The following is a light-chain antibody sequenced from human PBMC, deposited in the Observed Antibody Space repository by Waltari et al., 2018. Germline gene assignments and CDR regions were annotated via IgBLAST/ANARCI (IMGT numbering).Light chain of an antibody. Sequence: QSQLTQTPAASGTPGQSVTISCSGCNSSIGRNHIHGYQPFPGTAPKLLVYGRGQRPSGVPDRFSASKSGTSASLAISGLQSEDEATYYCAGWDDNVNGRVLFGGGTKLTVL. CDR3: AGWDDNVNGRVL. CDR1: NSSIGRNH. V-gene: IGLV1-44*01. CDR2: GRG. J-gene: IGLJ2*01.